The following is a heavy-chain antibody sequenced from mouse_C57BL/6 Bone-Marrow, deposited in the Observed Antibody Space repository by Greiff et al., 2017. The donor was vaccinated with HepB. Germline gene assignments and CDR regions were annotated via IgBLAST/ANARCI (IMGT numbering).Heavy chain of an antibody. J-gene: IGHJ1*03. CDR3: ARWSWYFDV. Sequence: EVHLVESGGGLFQPGESLNLSCESNNYEFPSHDMSWDRMTPEKRLGLVAAINSDGVSTYYPDTMERRFIISRDNTKKTLYLQMSSLRSEDTALYYCARWSWYFDVWGTGTTVTVSS. CDR1: NYEFPSHD. CDR2: INSDGVST. V-gene: IGHV5-2*01.